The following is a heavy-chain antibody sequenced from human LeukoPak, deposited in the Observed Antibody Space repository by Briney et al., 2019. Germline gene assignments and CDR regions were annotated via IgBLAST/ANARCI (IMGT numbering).Heavy chain of an antibody. Sequence: SETLTLTCTVSGGSISSGSYYWSWLRQPEGQGLVWIGRIYTSGSTNYNPSLKGRVTISVDTSKNQFSLKLSSVTAADTAVYYCARWGEIAAAGTEFDYWGQGTLVTVSS. CDR3: ARWGEIAAAGTEFDY. CDR1: GGSISSGSYY. CDR2: IYTSGST. V-gene: IGHV4-61*02. J-gene: IGHJ4*02. D-gene: IGHD6-13*01.